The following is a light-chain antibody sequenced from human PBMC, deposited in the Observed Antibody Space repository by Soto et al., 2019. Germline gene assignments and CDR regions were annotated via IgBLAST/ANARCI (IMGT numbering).Light chain of an antibody. CDR2: SNT. CDR1: SSNIGGSA. Sequence: QSVLTQPPSASGTPGQSVTLSCSGSSSNIGGSAVNWYQQLPGTAPKLLIYSNTQRPSGVPDRFSGSKSGTSASLAISGLQSEDEADYYCAAWDDSLNGYVVFGGGTKLTVL. CDR3: AAWDDSLNGYVV. V-gene: IGLV1-44*01. J-gene: IGLJ2*01.